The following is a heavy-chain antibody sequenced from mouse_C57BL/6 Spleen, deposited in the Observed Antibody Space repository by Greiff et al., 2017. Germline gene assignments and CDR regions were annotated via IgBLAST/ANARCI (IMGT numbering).Heavy chain of an antibody. Sequence: VQLQQSGAELVKPGASVKMSCKASGYTFTSYWITWVKQRPGQGLEWIGDIYPGSGSTNYNEKFKSKATLTVDTSSSTAYMQLSSLTSEDSAVYYCARRGFLPPYAMDYWGQGTSVTVSS. CDR3: ARRGFLPPYAMDY. CDR2: IYPGSGST. V-gene: IGHV1-55*01. CDR1: GYTFTSYW. J-gene: IGHJ4*01. D-gene: IGHD5-5*01.